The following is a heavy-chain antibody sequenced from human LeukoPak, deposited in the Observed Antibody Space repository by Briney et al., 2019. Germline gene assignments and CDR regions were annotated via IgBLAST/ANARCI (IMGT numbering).Heavy chain of an antibody. V-gene: IGHV3-66*01. J-gene: IGHJ6*04. CDR1: ELTFSSNY. Sequence: PGGSLRLSCAASELTFSSNYMSWVRQAPGKGLEWVPVIYSGGSTYYADSVKGRFTISRDNAKNSLYLQMNSLRAEDTAVYYCAELGITMIGGVWGKGTTVTISS. CDR2: IYSGGST. CDR3: AELGITMIGGV. D-gene: IGHD3-10*02.